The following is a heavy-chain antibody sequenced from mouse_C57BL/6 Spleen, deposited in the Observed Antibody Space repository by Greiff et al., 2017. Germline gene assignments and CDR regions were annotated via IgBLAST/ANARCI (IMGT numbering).Heavy chain of an antibody. D-gene: IGHD1-1*01. CDR2: ISYDGSN. V-gene: IGHV3-6*01. J-gene: IGHJ4*01. CDR1: GYSITSGYY. Sequence: DVQLQESGPGLVKPSQSLSLTCPVTGYSITSGYYWNWIRQFPGNKLEWMGYISYDGSNNYNPSLKNRSSITRDTSKNQFFLKLNSVTTEDTATYYCAREDGTTDWYYAMDDWGQGTSGTVSS. CDR3: AREDGTTDWYYAMDD.